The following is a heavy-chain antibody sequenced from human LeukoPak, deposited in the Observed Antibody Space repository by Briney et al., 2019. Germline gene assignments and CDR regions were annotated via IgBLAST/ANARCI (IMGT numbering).Heavy chain of an antibody. CDR1: GDSIITNHW. CDR2: IFHSGHT. CDR3: ARAPRTYTAYGHWFDP. J-gene: IGHJ5*02. Sequence: PSGTLSLTCGVSGDSIITNHWWSWVRQPPGKGLEWIGEIFHSGHTNYNPSLKSRVTISLDKSRNQFSLNLIYVTAADTAVYYCARAPRTYTAYGHWFDPWGQGTLVTVSS. V-gene: IGHV4-4*02. D-gene: IGHD5-18*01.